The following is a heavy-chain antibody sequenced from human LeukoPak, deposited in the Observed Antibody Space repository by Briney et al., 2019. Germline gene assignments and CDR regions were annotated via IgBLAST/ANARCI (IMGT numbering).Heavy chain of an antibody. CDR1: GYSFSSYW. Sequence: GESLKIPCQGSGYSFSSYWIAWVRQMPGKGLEWMGVIYPSDSHTTYSPSFQGQVTISADKSINTAYLQWNSLQASDTAIYYCARVVGAAPFDYWGQGTLVTVSS. D-gene: IGHD2-2*01. V-gene: IGHV5-51*01. J-gene: IGHJ4*02. CDR2: IYPSDSHT. CDR3: ARVVGAAPFDY.